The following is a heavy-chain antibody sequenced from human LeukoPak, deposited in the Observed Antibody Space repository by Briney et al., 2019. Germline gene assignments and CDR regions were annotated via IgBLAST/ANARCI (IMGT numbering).Heavy chain of an antibody. CDR2: IYHSGST. V-gene: IGHV4-38-2*02. Sequence: SETLSLTCTVSGYSISSGNYWGWIRLPPGKGLQWIGSIYHSGSTYYNPSLKSRVTISVDTSKNQFSLKLSSVTAADTAVYYCAKGYCRGNSCYDDRGAFDYWGQGTLVTVSS. CDR3: AKGYCRGNSCYDDRGAFDY. D-gene: IGHD2-2*01. CDR1: GYSISSGNY. J-gene: IGHJ4*02.